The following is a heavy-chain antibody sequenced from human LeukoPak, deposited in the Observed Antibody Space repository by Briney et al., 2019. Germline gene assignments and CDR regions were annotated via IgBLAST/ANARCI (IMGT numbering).Heavy chain of an antibody. CDR2: ISAYNGNT. D-gene: IGHD3-22*01. J-gene: IGHJ4*02. V-gene: IGHV1-18*01. CDR1: GYTFTSYG. Sequence: ASVKISCKASGYTFTSYGITWVRQAPGQGLEWMGWISAYNGNTNYAQKLQGRVTMTTDTSTSTAYMELRSLRSDDTAVYYCARNYYDSSGYYYFDYWGQGTLVTVSS. CDR3: ARNYYDSSGYYYFDY.